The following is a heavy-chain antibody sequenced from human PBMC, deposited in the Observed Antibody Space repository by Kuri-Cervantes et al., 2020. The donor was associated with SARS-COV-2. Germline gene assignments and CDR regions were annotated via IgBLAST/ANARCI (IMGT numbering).Heavy chain of an antibody. J-gene: IGHJ6*02. CDR1: GFTVSSNY. CDR3: ATLDGMDV. V-gene: IGHV3-66*01. Sequence: GESLKISCAASGFTVSSNYMSWVRQAPGKGLEWVSVIYSGGSTSYADSVKGRFTISRDNAKNTLYLQMNSLRAEDTAVYYCATLDGMDVWGQGTTVTVSS. CDR2: IYSGGST. D-gene: IGHD4-23*01.